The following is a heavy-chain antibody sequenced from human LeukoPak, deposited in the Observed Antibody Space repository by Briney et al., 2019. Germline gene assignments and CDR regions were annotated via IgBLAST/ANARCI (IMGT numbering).Heavy chain of an antibody. V-gene: IGHV1-18*01. D-gene: IGHD2-8*01. CDR1: GYTFSSYD. Sequence: EASVKVSCKACGYTFSSYDFTWVRQPPGQGLEWMGWISDHNGNTNDAQKFQSRATMTTDTSTSTAYMELRSMRCDDTAVYYCARGTETDRRGSNGFFSSHYWGQGTLVTVSS. J-gene: IGHJ4*02. CDR2: ISDHNGNT. CDR3: ARGTETDRRGSNGFFSSHY.